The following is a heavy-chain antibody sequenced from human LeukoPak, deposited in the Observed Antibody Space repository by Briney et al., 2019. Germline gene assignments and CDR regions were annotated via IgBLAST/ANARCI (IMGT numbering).Heavy chain of an antibody. V-gene: IGHV1-69*05. CDR1: GGTFSSYA. J-gene: IGHJ5*02. CDR3: ARAVGGSYSPHNWFDP. D-gene: IGHD1-26*01. Sequence: SVKVSCKASGGTFSSYAISWVRQAPGQGLEWMGRIIPIFGTANYAQKFQGRVTITTDESTSTAYMELSSLRSEDTAVYCCARAVGGSYSPHNWFDPWGQGTLVTVSS. CDR2: IIPIFGTA.